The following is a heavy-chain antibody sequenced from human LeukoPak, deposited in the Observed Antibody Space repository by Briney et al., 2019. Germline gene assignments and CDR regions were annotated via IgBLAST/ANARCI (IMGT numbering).Heavy chain of an antibody. V-gene: IGHV1-46*01. CDR2: INPSGGSP. Sequence: ASVKISCKASGYRFTSYYMHWVRQAPGQGLEWMGIINPSGGSPSYAQKFQGRVTMTSDTATSTVYMELSSLRSEDTAVYYCARAGDYFDYWGQGTLVTVSS. CDR3: ARAGDYFDY. J-gene: IGHJ4*02. CDR1: GYRFTSYY.